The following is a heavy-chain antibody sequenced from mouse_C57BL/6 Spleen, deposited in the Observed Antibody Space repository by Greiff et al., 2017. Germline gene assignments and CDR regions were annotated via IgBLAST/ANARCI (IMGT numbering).Heavy chain of an antibody. CDR1: GYTFTNYW. Sequence: QVHVKQSGAELVRPGTSVKMSCKASGYTFTNYWIGWAKQRPGHGLEWIGDIYPGGGYTNYNEKFKGKATLTADKSSSTAYMQFSSLTSEDSAIYYCARHYGSSYPYYFDYWGQGTTLTVSS. J-gene: IGHJ2*01. CDR3: ARHYGSSYPYYFDY. V-gene: IGHV1-63*01. D-gene: IGHD1-1*01. CDR2: IYPGGGYT.